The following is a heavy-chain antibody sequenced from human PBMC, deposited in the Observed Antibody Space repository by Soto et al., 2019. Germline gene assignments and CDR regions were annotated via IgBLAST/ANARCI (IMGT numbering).Heavy chain of an antibody. CDR3: ARAGGLLLDY. CDR1: GFTFSSYG. J-gene: IGHJ4*02. V-gene: IGHV3-30*03. Sequence: QVQLVESGGGVVQPGRSLRLSCAASGFTFSSYGMHWVRQAPGKGLEWVAVISYDGSNKYYADSVKGRFTISRDNSKNTLYLQMDRLSAEDTAVSYCARAGGLLLDYWGQGTLVTVSS. D-gene: IGHD2-15*01. CDR2: ISYDGSNK.